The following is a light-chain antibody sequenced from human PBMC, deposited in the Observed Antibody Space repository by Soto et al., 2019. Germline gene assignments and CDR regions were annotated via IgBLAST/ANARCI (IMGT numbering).Light chain of an antibody. J-gene: IGKJ1*01. V-gene: IGKV1-5*03. CDR1: QTISSW. Sequence: DIMMTLSPSTLSTSVGDRVTITCRASQTISSWLAWYQQKPGMAPKLLIYKASTLQSGVPSRFSGSGSGTEFTLTISSLQPDDFASYYCQQYSRCSAFGQGTKV. CDR3: QQYSRCSA. CDR2: KAS.